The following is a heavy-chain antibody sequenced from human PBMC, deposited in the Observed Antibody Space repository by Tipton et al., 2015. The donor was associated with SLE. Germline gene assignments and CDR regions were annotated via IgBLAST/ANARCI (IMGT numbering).Heavy chain of an antibody. CDR3: ASGIAAAGTFDY. CDR2: IYTSGST. V-gene: IGHV4-4*07. CDR1: GGSISSHY. Sequence: TLSLTCTVSGGSISSHYWSWIRQPAGKGLEWIGRIYTSGSTNYNPSLKSRVTMSVDTSKNQFSLKLSSVTAADTAVYYCASGIAAAGTFDYWGQGTLVTVSS. J-gene: IGHJ4*02. D-gene: IGHD6-13*01.